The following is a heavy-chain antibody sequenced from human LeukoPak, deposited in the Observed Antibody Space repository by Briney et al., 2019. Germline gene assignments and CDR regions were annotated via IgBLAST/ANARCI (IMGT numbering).Heavy chain of an antibody. D-gene: IGHD1-14*01. Sequence: QPGGSLRLSCAASGYTFDTYGMTWARQAPGKGLEWVSSISGSGYNTYYADSVKGRFTVSRDNSKNTLYLQMDSLRAEDTAIYYCATSTTSFDSWGQGTLVTVSS. J-gene: IGHJ4*02. V-gene: IGHV3-23*01. CDR2: ISGSGYNT. CDR1: GYTFDTYG. CDR3: ATSTTSFDS.